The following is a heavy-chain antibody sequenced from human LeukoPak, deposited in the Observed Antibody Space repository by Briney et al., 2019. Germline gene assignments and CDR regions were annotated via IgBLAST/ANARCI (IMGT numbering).Heavy chain of an antibody. CDR1: GYTFTGSY. V-gene: IGHV1-2*02. D-gene: IGHD3-10*01. J-gene: IGHJ3*01. Sequence: RASLKVSCKAPGYTFTGSYMHWVREAPGQGLEWMGWINPNSGGTNYAQKFQGRVTMTRDTSISTAYMELSRLRSDDTGVYYCARGRYYGSGSYLRVFWGQGTMVAVSS. CDR2: INPNSGGT. CDR3: ARGRYYGSGSYLRVF.